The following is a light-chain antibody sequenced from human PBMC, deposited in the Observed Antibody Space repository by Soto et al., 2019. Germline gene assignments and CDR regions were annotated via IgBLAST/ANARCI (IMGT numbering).Light chain of an antibody. Sequence: DIVMTQSPPSLPVTAGDPASISSMSTPTPLNSNDGNTYLSWFQQRPGQSPRRLIYKVSNRDSGVPDRFSGSGSGTDFTLKISRVEAEDVGVYYCMQGTHWPPITFGQGTRLEIK. V-gene: IGKV2-30*01. CDR2: KVS. CDR3: MQGTHWPPIT. CDR1: PTPLNSNDGNTY. J-gene: IGKJ5*01.